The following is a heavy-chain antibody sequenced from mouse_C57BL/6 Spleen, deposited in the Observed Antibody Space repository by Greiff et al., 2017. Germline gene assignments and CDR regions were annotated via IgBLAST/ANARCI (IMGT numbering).Heavy chain of an antibody. J-gene: IGHJ4*01. V-gene: IGHV5-17*01. CDR1: GFTFSDYG. CDR2: ISSGSSTI. Sequence: DVKLVESGGGLVKPGGSLKLSCAASGFTFSDYGMHWVRQAPEKGLEWVAYISSGSSTIYYADTVKGRFTISRDNAKNTLFLQMTSLRSEDTAMYYCARGDYYGSLYYAMDYWGQGTSVTVSS. CDR3: ARGDYYGSLYYAMDY. D-gene: IGHD1-1*01.